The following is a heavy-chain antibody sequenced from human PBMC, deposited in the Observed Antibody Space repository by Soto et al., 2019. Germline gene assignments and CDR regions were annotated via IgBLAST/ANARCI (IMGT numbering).Heavy chain of an antibody. CDR2: IYYSGST. CDR1: GGSISSYY. Sequence: SETLSLTCTVSGGSISSYYWSWIRQPPGKGLEWIGYIYYSGSTNYNPSLKSRVTISVDTSKNQFSLKLSSVTAADTAVYYCARFYRRPWFDPWGQGTLVTVSS. V-gene: IGHV4-59*01. D-gene: IGHD4-4*01. CDR3: ARFYRRPWFDP. J-gene: IGHJ5*02.